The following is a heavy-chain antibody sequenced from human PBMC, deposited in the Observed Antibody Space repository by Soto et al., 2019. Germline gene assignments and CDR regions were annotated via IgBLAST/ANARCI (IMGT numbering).Heavy chain of an antibody. J-gene: IGHJ4*02. Sequence: EVHLVESGGGLVQTGGSLRLSCAIFESTVSRDWMNWVRQAPGKGLEWVGHINQDGSEKYYVDSVKGRFTISRDNAKKSLYLQMNSLRPADTAMYYCSGGVGDAFWGKGTLVTVSS. CDR3: SGGVGDAF. V-gene: IGHV3-7*04. CDR1: ESTVSRDW. D-gene: IGHD1-26*01. CDR2: INQDGSEK.